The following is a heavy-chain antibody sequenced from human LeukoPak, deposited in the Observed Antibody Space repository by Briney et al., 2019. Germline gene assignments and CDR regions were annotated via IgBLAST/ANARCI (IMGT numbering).Heavy chain of an antibody. J-gene: IGHJ4*02. V-gene: IGHV4-4*02. CDR3: AKDFWGTNYYESSGSFDF. Sequence: PSETLSLTCAVSGGSISSSNWWSWVRQPPGKGLEWIGEIYHSGSTNYNPSLKSRVTISVDKSKNQFSLKLSSVTAADTAVYYCAKDFWGTNYYESSGSFDFWGQGILVSVSS. CDR2: IYHSGST. CDR1: GGSISSSNW. D-gene: IGHD3-22*01.